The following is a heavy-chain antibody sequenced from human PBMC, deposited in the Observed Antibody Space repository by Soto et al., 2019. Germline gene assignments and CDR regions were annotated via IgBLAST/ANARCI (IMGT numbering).Heavy chain of an antibody. CDR3: AKDFAVPYFDWSQIDN. Sequence: PGGSLRLSCAASGFTFSTYGMHWVRQAPGKGLEWVAVMSYDGSDKHYADSVKGRFTISRDNSKNTLFLQMNSLRAEDTAVYYCAKDFAVPYFDWSQIDNWGQGTLVTVSS. CDR2: MSYDGSDK. CDR1: GFTFSTYG. V-gene: IGHV3-30*18. D-gene: IGHD3-9*01. J-gene: IGHJ4*02.